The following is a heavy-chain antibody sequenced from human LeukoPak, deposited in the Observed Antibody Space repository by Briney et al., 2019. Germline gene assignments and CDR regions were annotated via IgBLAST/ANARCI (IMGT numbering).Heavy chain of an antibody. V-gene: IGHV5-51*01. CDR2: IYPGDSDI. D-gene: IGHD3-22*01. Sequence: GESLKISCKGSGYSFTSYWIGWVRQMPGKGLEWMGIIYPGDSDIRYSPSFQGQVTTSADKSISTAYLQWSSLKASDTAMYYCARTEYDYDSSGYYRTDGFDIWGQGTMVTVSS. J-gene: IGHJ3*02. CDR1: GYSFTSYW. CDR3: ARTEYDYDSSGYYRTDGFDI.